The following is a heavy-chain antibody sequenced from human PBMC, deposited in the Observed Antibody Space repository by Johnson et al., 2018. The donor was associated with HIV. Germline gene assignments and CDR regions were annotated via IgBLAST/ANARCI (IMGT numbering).Heavy chain of an antibody. CDR3: AKIKGSTDAFDI. CDR2: IWYDGSNK. Sequence: QVQLVESGGGVVQPGRSLRLSCAASGLTFSSYGMHWVRQAPGQGLEWVAVIWYDGSNKDYADSVKGRFTISRDNSKNTLYLQMNSLRAEDTAVYYCAKIKGSTDAFDIWGKGTMVTVSS. D-gene: IGHD6-13*01. J-gene: IGHJ3*02. V-gene: IGHV3-33*06. CDR1: GLTFSSYG.